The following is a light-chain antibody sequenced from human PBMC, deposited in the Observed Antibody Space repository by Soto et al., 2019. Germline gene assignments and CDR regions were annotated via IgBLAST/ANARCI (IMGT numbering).Light chain of an antibody. CDR2: DAS. CDR3: QQYSTYPWT. J-gene: IGKJ1*01. Sequence: DIQMTQSPSPLSASVGDRVTITCLASQSISSWLAWYQQKPGKAPKVLIFDASSLESGVPSRFSGSGSATECTLTISSLQPDDFATYYCQQYSTYPWTFGQGTKVDIK. V-gene: IGKV1-5*01. CDR1: QSISSW.